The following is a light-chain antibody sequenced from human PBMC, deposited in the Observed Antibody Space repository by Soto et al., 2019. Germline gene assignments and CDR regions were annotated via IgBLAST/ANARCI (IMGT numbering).Light chain of an antibody. Sequence: DIVMTQSPDSLAVSLGQRVTINCKSSQSVFFTSNSKNYIAWHQQKVGQPPKLLIYWASSREFGVPARFSGSGSGTEFSLTISSLQAEDVAVYYCQQYYSPPYTFGQGTKLEIK. CDR3: QQYYSPPYT. CDR1: QSVFFTSNSKNY. J-gene: IGKJ2*01. V-gene: IGKV4-1*01. CDR2: WAS.